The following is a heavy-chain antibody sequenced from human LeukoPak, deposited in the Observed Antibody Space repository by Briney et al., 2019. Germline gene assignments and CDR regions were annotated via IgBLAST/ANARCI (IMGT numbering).Heavy chain of an antibody. CDR3: TTPQGYGNFYDAFDI. Sequence: KPGGSLRLSCAASGFTFSNAWMSWVRQAPGKGLEWVGRIKSKTDGGTTDYAAPVKGRFIISRDDSKNTLYLQMNSLKTEDTAVYYCTTPQGYGNFYDAFDIWGQGTMVTVSS. J-gene: IGHJ3*02. D-gene: IGHD4-11*01. CDR2: IKSKTDGGTT. V-gene: IGHV3-15*01. CDR1: GFTFSNAW.